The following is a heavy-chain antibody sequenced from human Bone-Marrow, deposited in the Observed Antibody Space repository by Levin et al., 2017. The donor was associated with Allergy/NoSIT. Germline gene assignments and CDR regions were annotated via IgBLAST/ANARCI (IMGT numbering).Heavy chain of an antibody. CDR1: GFTFSSYG. J-gene: IGHJ4*02. Sequence: TGGSLRLSCAASGFTFSSYGMHWVRQAPGKGLEWVAVISYDGSNKYYADSVKGRFTISRDNSKNTLYLQMNSLRAEDTAVYYCAKDGRVAVAGNYYFDYWGQGTLVTVSS. CDR2: ISYDGSNK. V-gene: IGHV3-30*18. CDR3: AKDGRVAVAGNYYFDY. D-gene: IGHD6-19*01.